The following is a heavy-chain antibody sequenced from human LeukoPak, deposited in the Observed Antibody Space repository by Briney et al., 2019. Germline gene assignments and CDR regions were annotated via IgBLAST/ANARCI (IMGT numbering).Heavy chain of an antibody. CDR3: ARSHMHDYGGNTDAFDI. J-gene: IGHJ3*02. V-gene: IGHV3-23*01. CDR2: ISGSGGST. CDR1: GFTFSSYG. D-gene: IGHD4-23*01. Sequence: GGTLRLSCAASGFTFSSYGMSWVRQAPGKGLEWVSAISGSGGSTYYADSVKGRFTISRDNSKNTLYLQMNSLRAEDTAVYYCARSHMHDYGGNTDAFDIWGQGTMVTVSS.